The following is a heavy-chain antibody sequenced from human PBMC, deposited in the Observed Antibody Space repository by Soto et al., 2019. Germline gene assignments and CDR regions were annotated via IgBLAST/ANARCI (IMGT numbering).Heavy chain of an antibody. J-gene: IGHJ3*02. CDR3: AIERITMVRGVIITNAFDI. V-gene: IGHV1-2*04. D-gene: IGHD3-10*01. Sequence: ASVKVSCKASGYTFTGYYMHWVRQAPGQGLEWMGWINPNSGGTNYAQKFQGWVTMTRDTSISTAYMELSRLRSDDTAVYYCAIERITMVRGVIITNAFDIWGQGTMVTVSS. CDR2: INPNSGGT. CDR1: GYTFTGYY.